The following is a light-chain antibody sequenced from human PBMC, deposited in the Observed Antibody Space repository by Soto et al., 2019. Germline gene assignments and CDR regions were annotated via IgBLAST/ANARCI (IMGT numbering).Light chain of an antibody. CDR2: GAS. CDR3: QQYFRWHPWT. J-gene: IGKJ1*01. CDR1: QSVSTD. Sequence: EVLVTQSPATLSVSPGEGVTLSCRASQSVSTDLAWYQQKPGQAPRLLIYGASIRAIGVPDRFSGSGSGTDFTFTISSLQSEDSAIYYCQQYFRWHPWTFGQGTKVEV. V-gene: IGKV3-15*01.